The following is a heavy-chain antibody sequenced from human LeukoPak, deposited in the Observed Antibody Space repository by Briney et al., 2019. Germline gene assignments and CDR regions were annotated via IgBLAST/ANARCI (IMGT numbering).Heavy chain of an antibody. J-gene: IGHJ4*02. D-gene: IGHD4-17*01. CDR3: ARHDYGDFYFDY. Sequence: PSETLPLTCTVSSGSISSSSYYWGWIRQPPGKGLEWIGNIYYSGSTYYNLSLKSRVTISVDTSKNQFSLKLSSVTAADTAVYFCARHDYGDFYFDYWGQGTLVTVSS. CDR2: IYYSGST. V-gene: IGHV4-39*01. CDR1: SGSISSSSYY.